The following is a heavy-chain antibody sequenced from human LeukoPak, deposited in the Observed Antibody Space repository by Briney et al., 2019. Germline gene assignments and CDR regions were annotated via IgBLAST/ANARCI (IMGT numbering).Heavy chain of an antibody. D-gene: IGHD2-2*01. Sequence: ASVKVSCKASGYTFTGYYMHWVRRAPGQGLEWMGWINPNSGGTNYAQKFQGRVTMTRDTSISTAYMELSRLRSDDTAVYYCARVRYQLLLNWFDPWGQGTLVTVSS. CDR1: GYTFTGYY. V-gene: IGHV1-2*02. CDR3: ARVRYQLLLNWFDP. J-gene: IGHJ5*02. CDR2: INPNSGGT.